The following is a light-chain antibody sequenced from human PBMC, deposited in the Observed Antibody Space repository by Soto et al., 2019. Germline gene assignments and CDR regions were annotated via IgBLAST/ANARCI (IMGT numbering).Light chain of an antibody. V-gene: IGKV3-15*01. J-gene: IGKJ2*01. Sequence: MTQSPATLSVSPGERATLSCRASQSVSSNLAWYQQKPGQAPRLLIYGTSTRATGIPARFSGSGSGTEFTLTISSLQSEDFAVYYCQHFNNWPPKYTFGLGTRLEIK. CDR1: QSVSSN. CDR3: QHFNNWPPKYT. CDR2: GTS.